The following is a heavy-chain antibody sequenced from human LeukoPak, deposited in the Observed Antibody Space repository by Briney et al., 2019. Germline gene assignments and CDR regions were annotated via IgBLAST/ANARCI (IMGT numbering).Heavy chain of an antibody. CDR1: GGPLSNYY. V-gene: IGHV4-34*01. CDR3: APIYGDYSDFDS. J-gene: IGHJ4*02. CDR2: ITHSGNI. Sequence: SETLSLTCAVYGGPLSNYYWSWVRQPPGKGLEWIGEITHSGNIHYNPSLKSRVTISIDTSKNQFSLGLTSVAAADTAVYYCAPIYGDYSDFDSWGQGTLVTVSS. D-gene: IGHD4-17*01.